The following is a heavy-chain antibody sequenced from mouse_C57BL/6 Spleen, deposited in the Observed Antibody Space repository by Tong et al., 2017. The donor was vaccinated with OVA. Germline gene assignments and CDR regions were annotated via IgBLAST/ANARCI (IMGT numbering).Heavy chain of an antibody. D-gene: IGHD2-14*01. V-gene: IGHV1-64*01. Sequence: SYKASGYTFTSYCMHWVKQRPGQGLEWIGMIHPNSCSTNYNEKFKSKATLTVDKSDSTDYMRVSRLAAEDTVVYYCDRWDEGWFAYWGQGTLVTVSA. CDR2: IHPNSCST. CDR1: GYTFTSYC. CDR3: DRWDEGWFAY. J-gene: IGHJ3*01.